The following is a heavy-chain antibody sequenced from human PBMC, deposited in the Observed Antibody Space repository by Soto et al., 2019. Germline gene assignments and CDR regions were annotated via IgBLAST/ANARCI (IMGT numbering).Heavy chain of an antibody. CDR2: IIPIFGTA. CDR1: GGTFSSYA. V-gene: IGHV1-69*13. CDR3: ARAGFEPYYYYSGMDV. J-gene: IGHJ6*02. Sequence: ASVKVSCKASGGTFSSYAISWVRQAPGQGLEWMGGIIPIFGTANYAQKFQGRVTITADESTSTAYMELSSLRSEDTAVYYCARAGFEPYYYYSGMDVWGQGTTVTVSS.